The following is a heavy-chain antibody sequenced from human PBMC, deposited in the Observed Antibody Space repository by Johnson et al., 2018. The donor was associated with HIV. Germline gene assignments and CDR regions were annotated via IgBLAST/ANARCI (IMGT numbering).Heavy chain of an antibody. CDR1: GFAFSNYA. Sequence: QVLLVESGGGVVQPGGSLRLSCAASGFAFSNYAMHWVRQAPGKGLEWVAVISYDGSNKYYADSVKGRFTISRDNSKNTLYLQMNSLRAEDTAVYHCAREGAWEVRPGAFDIWGQGTTVTVSS. CDR2: ISYDGSNK. CDR3: AREGAWEVRPGAFDI. D-gene: IGHD1-26*01. J-gene: IGHJ3*02. V-gene: IGHV3-30*04.